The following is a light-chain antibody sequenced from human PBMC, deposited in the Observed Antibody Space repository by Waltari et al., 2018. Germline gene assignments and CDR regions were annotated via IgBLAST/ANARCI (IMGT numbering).Light chain of an antibody. CDR3: CSYAGNYVWV. Sequence: QSALTQPAAVSGSPGQSVTISCTGASRDIGRYDIVSWYQQHPGNAPKLVISDVSKRPSGVSYRFSGSKSGDTASLTISGLQFEDEADYYCCSYAGNYVWVFGGGTRLTVL. CDR1: SRDIGRYDI. J-gene: IGLJ3*02. CDR2: DVS. V-gene: IGLV2-23*02.